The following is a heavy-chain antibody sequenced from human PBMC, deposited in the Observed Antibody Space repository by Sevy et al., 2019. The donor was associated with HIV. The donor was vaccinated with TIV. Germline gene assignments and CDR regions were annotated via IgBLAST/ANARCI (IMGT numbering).Heavy chain of an antibody. V-gene: IGHV1-2*02. J-gene: IGHJ1*01. D-gene: IGHD6-19*01. CDR3: ARSLVAVAGTGPYFQH. Sequence: ASVKVSCKASGYTFTGYYMHWVRQAPGQGLEWMGWINPNSGGTNYAQKFQGRVTMTRDTSISTAYMELSRLRSDDTAVYYCARSLVAVAGTGPYFQHWGQGTLVTVSS. CDR1: GYTFTGYY. CDR2: INPNSGGT.